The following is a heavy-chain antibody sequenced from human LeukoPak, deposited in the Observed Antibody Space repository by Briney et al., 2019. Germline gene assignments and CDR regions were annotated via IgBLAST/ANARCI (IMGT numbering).Heavy chain of an antibody. J-gene: IGHJ4*02. Sequence: ASVKVSCKASGYIFTSYYMHWVRQAPGQGLECLGVVYPSAGTSDPAQRFRARITLSDDTSTSTAYMELRSLKSEDTAIYFCVKEYHGGYFDFWGQGTLVTVSS. D-gene: IGHD3-16*01. CDR1: GYIFTSYY. V-gene: IGHV1-46*03. CDR3: VKEYHGGYFDF. CDR2: VYPSAGTS.